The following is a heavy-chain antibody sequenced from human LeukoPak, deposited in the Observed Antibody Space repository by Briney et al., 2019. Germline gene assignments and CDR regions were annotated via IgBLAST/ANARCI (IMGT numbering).Heavy chain of an antibody. CDR1: GFTFDDYA. V-gene: IGHV3-9*03. J-gene: IGHJ4*02. CDR2: ISWNSGSI. CDR3: AKGSTLYAPFDY. D-gene: IGHD2/OR15-2a*01. Sequence: GGSLRLSSAASGFTFDDYAMHWVRQAPGKGLEWVSGISWNSGSIGYADSVKGRFTISRDNTKNSLYLQMNSLRAEDMALYYSAKGSTLYAPFDYWGQGTLVTVSS.